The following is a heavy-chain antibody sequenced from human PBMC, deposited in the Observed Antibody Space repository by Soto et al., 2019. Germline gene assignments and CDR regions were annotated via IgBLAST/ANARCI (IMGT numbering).Heavy chain of an antibody. CDR1: GGSFSGYF. CDR3: VRGGLSGSSWYYFDF. J-gene: IGHJ4*02. D-gene: IGHD6-13*01. CDR2: VNYGGST. V-gene: IGHV4-34*01. Sequence: QVQLHQWGAGLLKPSETLSLTCAVSGGSFSGYFWGWIRQPPGKGLEWIGEVNYGGSTNYTPSLNGRLTMAVDTDKNQVSLRLNSVTAADTAVYFCVRGGLSGSSWYYFDFWGQGSLVAVSS.